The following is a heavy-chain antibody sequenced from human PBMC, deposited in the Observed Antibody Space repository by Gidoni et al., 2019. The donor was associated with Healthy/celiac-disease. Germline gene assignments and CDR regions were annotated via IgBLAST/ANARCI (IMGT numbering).Heavy chain of an antibody. J-gene: IGHJ3*02. V-gene: IGHV3-30*18. CDR3: AKDPSSRSYSSSWNDAFDI. D-gene: IGHD6-13*01. CDR2: ISYDGSNK. Sequence: QVQLVESGGGVVQPGRSLRLSCAASGFTFSSYGMHWVRQAPGKGLEWVAVISYDGSNKYYADSVKGRFTISRDNSKNTLYLQMNSLRAEDTAVYYCAKDPSSRSYSSSWNDAFDIWGQGTMVTVSS. CDR1: GFTFSSYG.